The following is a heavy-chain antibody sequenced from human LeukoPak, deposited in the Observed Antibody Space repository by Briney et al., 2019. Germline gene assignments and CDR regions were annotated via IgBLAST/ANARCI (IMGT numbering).Heavy chain of an antibody. CDR1: GFTFDDYA. V-gene: IGHV3-20*04. CDR2: ISWNGGST. J-gene: IGHJ4*02. CDR3: AKYISHAVVTHYFDY. D-gene: IGHD2-15*01. Sequence: GGSLRLSCAASGFTFDDYAMSWVRQAPGKGLEWVSGISWNGGSTGYADSVKGRFTISIHNAKNSLYLQMNSLRAEDTAWYYCAKYISHAVVTHYFDYWGLGTLVTVSS.